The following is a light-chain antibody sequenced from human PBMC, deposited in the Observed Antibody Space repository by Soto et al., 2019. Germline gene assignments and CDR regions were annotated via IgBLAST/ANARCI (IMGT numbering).Light chain of an antibody. J-gene: IGKJ3*01. CDR1: QSISTG. CDR2: KAS. Sequence: DIQMTQSPSTLSASVGDRVTITCRASQSISTGLAWYQQKPGKAPKLLIYKASSLESGVTSRFSGTGSGTEFTLTISSLQPDDFATYYCQQYNSYPLTFGPGTKVDIK. V-gene: IGKV1-5*03. CDR3: QQYNSYPLT.